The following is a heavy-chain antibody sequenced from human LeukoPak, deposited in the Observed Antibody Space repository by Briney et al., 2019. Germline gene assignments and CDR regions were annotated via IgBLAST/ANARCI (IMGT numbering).Heavy chain of an antibody. CDR1: EFTFKNAW. D-gene: IGHD1-1*01. Sequence: GGSLRLSCAASEFTFKNAWMNWVRQAPGKGLEWVGLIRSKTDGGTTDYAAPVRGRFTISRDDSKNMLYLQMNSLKTEDTAVYYCSTGLIPTTGYYWGQGTLVAVSS. CDR3: STGLIPTTGYY. J-gene: IGHJ4*02. V-gene: IGHV3-15*01. CDR2: IRSKTDGGTT.